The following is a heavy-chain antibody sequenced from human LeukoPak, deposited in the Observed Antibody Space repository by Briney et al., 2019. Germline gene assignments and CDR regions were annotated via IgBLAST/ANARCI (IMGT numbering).Heavy chain of an antibody. V-gene: IGHV3-53*01. CDR2: IYSGGST. CDR3: ARRRYFDY. J-gene: IGHJ4*02. CDR1: GFTVSSNY. Sequence: LTGGSLRLSCAASGFTVSSNYMSWVRQAPGKGLEWVSVIYSGGSTYYADSVKGRFTISRDNSKNMLYLQMNSLRAEDTAVYYCARRRYFDYWGQGTLVTVSS.